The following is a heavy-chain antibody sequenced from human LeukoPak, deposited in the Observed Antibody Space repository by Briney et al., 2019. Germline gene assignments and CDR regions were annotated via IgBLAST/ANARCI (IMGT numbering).Heavy chain of an antibody. J-gene: IGHJ4*02. CDR3: ARHDSVTTTASN. CDR1: GYNFPTYW. CDR2: IYPGDSGA. V-gene: IGHV5-51*01. D-gene: IGHD3-22*01. Sequence: GESLKISCKGSGYNFPTYWIGWVRQMPGEGLEWMGIIYPGDSGARYSPSFQGQVTISADKSINTAYLQWNSLKASDTAMYYCARHDSVTTTASNWGQGSLITVSS.